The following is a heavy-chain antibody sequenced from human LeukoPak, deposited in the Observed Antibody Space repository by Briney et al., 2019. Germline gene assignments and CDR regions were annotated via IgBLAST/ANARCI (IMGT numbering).Heavy chain of an antibody. J-gene: IGHJ4*02. D-gene: IGHD1-26*01. V-gene: IGHV1-69*04. CDR2: IIPILGIA. Sequence: GASVTVSCTASGGTFTIYAISWVRPAPGQGLEWMGRIIPILGIANYAQKFQGRVTITADKSTSTDYMELSSLRSEDTAVYYCARGGSHLDYWGQGTLVTVSS. CDR3: ARGGSHLDY. CDR1: GGTFTIYA.